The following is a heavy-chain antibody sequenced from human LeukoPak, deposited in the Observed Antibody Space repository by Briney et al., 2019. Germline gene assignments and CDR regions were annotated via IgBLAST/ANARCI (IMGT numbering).Heavy chain of an antibody. CDR1: GGTFSSYA. Sequence: GSSVKVSCKASGGTFSSYAINWVRQAPGQGLEWMGGIIPIFGTASYAQKFQGRVTITTDESTSTAYMELSSLRSEDTAVYYCARRSSSSDSRYYYYMDVWGKGTTVTVSS. V-gene: IGHV1-69*05. D-gene: IGHD6-6*01. CDR2: IIPIFGTA. J-gene: IGHJ6*03. CDR3: ARRSSSSDSRYYYYMDV.